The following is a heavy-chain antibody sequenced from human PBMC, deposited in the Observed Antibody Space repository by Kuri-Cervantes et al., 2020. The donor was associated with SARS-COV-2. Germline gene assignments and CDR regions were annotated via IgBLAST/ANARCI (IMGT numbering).Heavy chain of an antibody. CDR1: GGSISSSSYY. V-gene: IGHV4-39*01. J-gene: IGHJ4*02. CDR2: IYYGGST. CDR3: ARHEWEPYYFDY. D-gene: IGHD1-26*01. Sequence: SETLSLTCTVSGGSISSSSYYRGWIRQPPGKGLEWIGSIYYGGSTYYNPSLKSRVTISVDTSKNQFSLKLSSVTAADTAVYYCARHEWEPYYFDYWGQGNLVTVSS.